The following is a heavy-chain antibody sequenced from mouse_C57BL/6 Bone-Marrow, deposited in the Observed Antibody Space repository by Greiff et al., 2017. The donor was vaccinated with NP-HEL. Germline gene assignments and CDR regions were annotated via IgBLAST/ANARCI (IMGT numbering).Heavy chain of an antibody. V-gene: IGHV1-9*01. CDR3: ARPKLGPYYAMDY. J-gene: IGHJ4*01. CDR2: ILPGSGST. CDR1: GYTFTGYW. Sequence: QVQLQHSGAELMKPGASVKLSCKATGYTFTGYWIEWVKQRPGHGLEWIGEILPGSGSTNYNEKFKGKATFTADTSSNTAYMQLSSLTTEDSAIYYCARPKLGPYYAMDYWGQGTSVTVSS. D-gene: IGHD4-1*01.